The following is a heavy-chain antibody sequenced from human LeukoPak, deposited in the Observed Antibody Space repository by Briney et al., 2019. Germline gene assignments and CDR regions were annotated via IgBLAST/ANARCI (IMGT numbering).Heavy chain of an antibody. D-gene: IGHD5-24*01. CDR3: ARAEDRDGYNPDGFDI. CDR2: ISSSSSYI. V-gene: IGHV3-21*01. J-gene: IGHJ3*02. Sequence: PGRALRHSFPPTVFTFVDYAISGVRQAPWTGLEGVSSISSSSSYIYYANSVKGRFTISRDNPKNSLYLQMNSLRAEETAVYYCARAEDRDGYNPDGFDIWGQGTMVTVSS. CDR1: VFTFVDYA.